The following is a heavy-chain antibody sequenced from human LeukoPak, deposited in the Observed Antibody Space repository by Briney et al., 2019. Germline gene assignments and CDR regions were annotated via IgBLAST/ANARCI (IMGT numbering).Heavy chain of an antibody. Sequence: PSETLSLTCAVYGGSSSGYYWSWIRQPPGKGLEWIGEINHSGSTNYNPSLKSRVTISVDTSKNQFSLKLSSVTAADTAVYYCARLMVRGVIRPYYYYYMDVWGKGTTVTISS. V-gene: IGHV4-34*01. CDR1: GGSSSGYY. J-gene: IGHJ6*03. CDR3: ARLMVRGVIRPYYYYYMDV. D-gene: IGHD3-10*01. CDR2: INHSGST.